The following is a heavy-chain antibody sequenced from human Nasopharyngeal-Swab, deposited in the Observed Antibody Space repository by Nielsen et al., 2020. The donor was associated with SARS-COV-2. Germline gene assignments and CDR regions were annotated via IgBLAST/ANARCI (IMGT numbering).Heavy chain of an antibody. J-gene: IGHJ4*02. Sequence: ESLKISCAASGFTFNNYGMHWVHPDTGKGLEWVSTFRSAGDTYYQGSAKGRFTISRDNSKNTLYLQMNSLRAEDTAVYYCARDPDIAAALYFDYWGQGTLVTVSS. CDR1: GFTFNNYG. CDR3: ARDPDIAAALYFDY. V-gene: IGHV3-13*01. CDR2: FRSAGDT. D-gene: IGHD6-13*01.